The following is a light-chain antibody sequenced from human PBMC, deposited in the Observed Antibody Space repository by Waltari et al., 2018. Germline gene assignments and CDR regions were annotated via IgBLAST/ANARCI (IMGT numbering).Light chain of an antibody. J-gene: IGLJ2*01. Sequence: SALTPPDSVSGSPGQSITISCTGVSSDVGGYEYVYCYQQHPGKAPKVIIYDVSNRPSGVSNRFSGSKSGSSASLTISGLQAEDEADYYCSSYTSSTTGIFGGGTKLTVL. CDR1: SSDVGGYEY. V-gene: IGLV2-14*01. CDR2: DVS. CDR3: SSYTSSTTGI.